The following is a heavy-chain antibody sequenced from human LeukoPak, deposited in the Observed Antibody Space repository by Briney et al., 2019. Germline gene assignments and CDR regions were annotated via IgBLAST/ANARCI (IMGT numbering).Heavy chain of an antibody. D-gene: IGHD6-13*01. J-gene: IGHJ4*02. CDR2: ISGSGGST. CDR1: GFTFSSYA. V-gene: IGHV3-23*01. CDR3: AKVTAAAGLIIDY. Sequence: PGGSLRLSRAASGFTFSSYAMSWVRQAPGKGLEWVSAISGSGGSTYYADSVKGRFTISRDNSKNTLYLQMNSLRAEDTAVYYCAKVTAAAGLIIDYWGQGTLVTVSS.